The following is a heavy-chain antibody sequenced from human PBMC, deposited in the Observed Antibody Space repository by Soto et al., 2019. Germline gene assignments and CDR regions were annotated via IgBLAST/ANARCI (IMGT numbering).Heavy chain of an antibody. CDR1: GGSISSSSYY. D-gene: IGHD6-19*01. CDR3: AREWWENSGWYFDY. CDR2: IYYSGST. V-gene: IGHV4-39*02. J-gene: IGHJ4*02. Sequence: SETLSLTCTVSGGSISSSSYYWGWIRQPPGKGLEWIGSIYYSGSTYYNPSLKSRVTISVDTSKNQFSLKLSSVTAADTAVYYCAREWWENSGWYFDYWGQGTLVTVSS.